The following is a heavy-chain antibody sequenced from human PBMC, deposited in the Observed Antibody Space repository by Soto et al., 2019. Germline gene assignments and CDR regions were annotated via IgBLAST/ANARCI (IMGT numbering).Heavy chain of an antibody. CDR1: VYSITAGGYY. D-gene: IGHD6-19*01. CDR3: ARMYSSGSGWFHP. Sequence: PSENLSLTCFVSVYSITAGGYYWSWIRHHPGKGLEWIGSFYSSGSIIYNPSLRSRVSISGDTSSNQFSMSLTSVTAADTARYYCARMYSSGSGWFHPWGQGTLVTGSS. CDR2: FYSSGSI. V-gene: IGHV4-31*03. J-gene: IGHJ5*02.